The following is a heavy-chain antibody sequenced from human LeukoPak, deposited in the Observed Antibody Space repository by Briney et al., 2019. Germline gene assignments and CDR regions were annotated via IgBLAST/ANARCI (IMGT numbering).Heavy chain of an antibody. CDR1: GFTFSSYW. V-gene: IGHV3-74*01. CDR3: ARRSGSGSFDY. D-gene: IGHD3-10*01. CDR2: INSDGSST. J-gene: IGHJ4*02. Sequence: GGSLRLSCAASGFTFSSYWMHWVRQAPGKGLVWVSRINSDGSSTSYADSVKGRSTISRDNAKNTLYLQMNSLRAEDTAVYYCARRSGSGSFDYWGQGTLVTVSS.